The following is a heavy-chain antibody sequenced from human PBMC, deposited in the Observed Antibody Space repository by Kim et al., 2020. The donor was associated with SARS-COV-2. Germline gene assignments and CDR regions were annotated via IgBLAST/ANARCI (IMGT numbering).Heavy chain of an antibody. V-gene: IGHV4-31*03. Sequence: SETLSLTCTVSGGSISSGGYYWSWIRQHPGKGLEWIGYIYYSGSTYYNPSLKSRVTISVDTSKNQFSLKLSSVTAADTAVYYCARVLCNYDILTGYYSRCVEETIDYWGQGTLVTVSS. CDR2: IYYSGST. J-gene: IGHJ4*02. CDR1: GGSISSGGYY. CDR3: ARVLCNYDILTGYYSRCVEETIDY. D-gene: IGHD3-9*01.